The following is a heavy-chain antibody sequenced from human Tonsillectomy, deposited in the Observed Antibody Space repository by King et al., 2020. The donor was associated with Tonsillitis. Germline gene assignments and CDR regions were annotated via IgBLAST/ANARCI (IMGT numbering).Heavy chain of an antibody. V-gene: IGHV4-59*01. J-gene: IGHJ2*01. CDR3: ARDAYYDFWSGYSPYWYFDL. Sequence: QLQESGPGLVKPSETLSLTCSVSGGSIRSYYWSWIRQPPGKGLEWIAYFYYTGSTNYNPSLKSRVTISVDTSKNQFSLKLSSVTAADTAVYYCARDAYYDFWSGYSPYWYFDLWGRGTLVTVSS. CDR1: GGSIRSYY. D-gene: IGHD3-3*01. CDR2: FYYTGST.